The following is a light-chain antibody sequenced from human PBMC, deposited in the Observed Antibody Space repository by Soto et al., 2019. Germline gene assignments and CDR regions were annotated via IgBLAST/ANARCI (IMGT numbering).Light chain of an antibody. CDR2: KAS. CDR1: QSISSW. CDR3: QQYNSYSPPT. V-gene: IGKV1-5*03. J-gene: IGKJ4*01. Sequence: DIQMTQSPSTLSASVGDRVTITCRASQSISSWLAWYQQKPGKAPKLLIYKASGLESGVPSRFSGSGSGTDFTLTISSLQPDDFATYYCQQYNSYSPPTFGGRTKVDIK.